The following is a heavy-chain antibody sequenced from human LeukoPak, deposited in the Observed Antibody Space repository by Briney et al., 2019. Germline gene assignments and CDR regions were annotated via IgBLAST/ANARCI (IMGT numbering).Heavy chain of an antibody. J-gene: IGHJ5*02. CDR2: MNNGPGAT. CDR3: AKRGDYSSDLGTCIDA. CDR1: GFSFSTSP. D-gene: IGHD6-19*01. Sequence: GGSLRLSCAASGFSFSTSPMSWVRQPPGKGLEWVSAMNNGPGATFYRDSVRGRFTISRDNSRNTVHLQMNSLRVEDTALYYCAKRGDYSSDLGTCIDAWGQGVLVTVSS. V-gene: IGHV3-23*01.